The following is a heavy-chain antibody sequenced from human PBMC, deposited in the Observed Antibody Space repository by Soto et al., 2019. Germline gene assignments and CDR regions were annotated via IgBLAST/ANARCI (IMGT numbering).Heavy chain of an antibody. CDR1: GFTFRNFE. CDR3: ARDRWHANRYPGAFDI. D-gene: IGHD1-20*01. V-gene: IGHV3-48*03. CDR2: IDATSNII. J-gene: IGHJ3*02. Sequence: VGSLRLSCAASGFTFRNFEMNWVRQAPGKGLEWVSYIDATSNIIYYTDSVKGRFTISRDNSKNSLFLQMNSLRAEDTAVYYCARDRWHANRYPGAFDIWGRGTMVTVSS.